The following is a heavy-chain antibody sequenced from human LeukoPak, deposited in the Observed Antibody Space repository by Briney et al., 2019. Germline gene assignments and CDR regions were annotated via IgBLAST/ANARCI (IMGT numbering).Heavy chain of an antibody. CDR1: GFTFSGSA. CDR3: TRNGQTYYYYGMDV. V-gene: IGHV3-73*01. D-gene: IGHD2-8*01. J-gene: IGHJ6*04. Sequence: GGSLKLSCAASGFTFSGSAMHWVRQASGKGLEWVGRIRSKANSYATAYAASVKGRFTTSRDDSKNTAYLQMNSLKTEDTAVYYCTRNGQTYYYYGMDVWGKGTTVTVSS. CDR2: IRSKANSYAT.